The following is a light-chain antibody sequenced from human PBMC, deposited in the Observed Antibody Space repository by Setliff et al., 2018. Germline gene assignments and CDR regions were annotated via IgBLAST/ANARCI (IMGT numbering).Light chain of an antibody. CDR3: GSFSSTTTFYV. CDR2: EVF. Sequence: QSVLTQPPSVSGSPGQSVTISCTGTYSDIGGHDRVSWYQQPPGAAPKLIIYEVFHRPSGVPVRFSGSKSGTTASLTIPGLQAEDEADYFCGSFSSTTTFYVFGPGTKGTVL. CDR1: YSDIGGHDR. J-gene: IGLJ1*01. V-gene: IGLV2-18*02.